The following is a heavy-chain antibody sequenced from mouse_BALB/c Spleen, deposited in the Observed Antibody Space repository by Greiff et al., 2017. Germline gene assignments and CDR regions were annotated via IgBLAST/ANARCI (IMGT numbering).Heavy chain of an antibody. V-gene: IGHV1S137*01. Sequence: VQLVESGAELVRPGVSVKISCKGSGYTFTDYAMHWVKQSHAKSLEWIGVISTYYGDASYNQKFKGKATMTVDKSSSTAYMELARLTSEDSAIYYCARGGNYGGFAYWGQGTLVTVSA. J-gene: IGHJ3*01. D-gene: IGHD2-1*01. CDR3: ARGGNYGGFAY. CDR2: ISTYYGDA. CDR1: GYTFTDYA.